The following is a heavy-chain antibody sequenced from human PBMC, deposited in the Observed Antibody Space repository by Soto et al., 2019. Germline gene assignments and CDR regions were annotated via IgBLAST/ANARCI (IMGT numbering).Heavy chain of an antibody. CDR1: GFPFSSFA. Sequence: GGSLRLSCAASGFPFSSFAVSWVRQAPGKGLEWVSSISPNVGSTYYADSVKGRFTISRDNSKNTLYLQMNSLRAEDTAIYYCARSGSYSWLPYWGQGTPVTVSS. J-gene: IGHJ4*02. CDR3: ARSGSYSWLPY. D-gene: IGHD1-26*01. CDR2: ISPNVGST. V-gene: IGHV3-23*01.